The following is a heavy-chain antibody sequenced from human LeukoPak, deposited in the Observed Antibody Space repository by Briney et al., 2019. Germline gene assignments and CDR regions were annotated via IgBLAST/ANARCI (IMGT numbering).Heavy chain of an antibody. Sequence: PSETLSLTCTVSGGSISSYSWNWIRQPAGKGLEWIGRFHTSGSTNYNPSLQSRDTMSVDTSKNQFSLKLSSVTAADTAVYYCARDQQWLLYFDYGGQGTLVTVSS. J-gene: IGHJ4*02. D-gene: IGHD6-19*01. V-gene: IGHV4-4*07. CDR1: GGSISSYS. CDR2: FHTSGST. CDR3: ARDQQWLLYFDY.